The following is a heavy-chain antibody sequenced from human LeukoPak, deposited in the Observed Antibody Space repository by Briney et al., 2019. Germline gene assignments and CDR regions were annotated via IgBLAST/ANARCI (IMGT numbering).Heavy chain of an antibody. J-gene: IGHJ5*02. CDR1: GYTFTSYA. D-gene: IGHD1-7*01. CDR3: ARFVFAGNYQGWFDP. V-gene: IGHV7-4-1*02. CDR2: INTNTGNP. Sequence: GASVKVSCKASGYTFTSYAMNWVRQAPGQGLEWMGWINTNTGNPTYAQGFTGRFVFSLDTSVSTAYLQTSSLKAEDTAVYYCARFVFAGNYQGWFDPWGQGTLVTVSS.